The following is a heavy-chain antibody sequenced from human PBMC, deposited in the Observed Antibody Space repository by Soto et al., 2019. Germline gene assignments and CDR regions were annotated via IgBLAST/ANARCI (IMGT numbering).Heavy chain of an antibody. D-gene: IGHD3-10*01. V-gene: IGHV1-2*02. CDR2: INPNGGGT. CDR1: GYTFTAYY. J-gene: IGHJ4*02. CDR3: ARAVHTMIQGVRFRVDQ. Sequence: ASVKVSCKASGYTFTAYYIHWVRQAPGQGLEWMGWINPNGGGTKYAQKFQGRVTMTRDTSINTAYMELTRLTSDDTAVYYCARAVHTMIQGVRFRVDQWGQGTLVTV.